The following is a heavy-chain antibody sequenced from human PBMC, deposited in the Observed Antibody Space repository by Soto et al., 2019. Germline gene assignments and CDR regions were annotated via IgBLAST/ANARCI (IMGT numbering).Heavy chain of an antibody. CDR1: GFTFSNAW. J-gene: IGHJ4*02. Sequence: GSLRLSCAASGFTFSNAWMSRVRQAPGKGLEWVGRIKSKTDGGTTDYAAPVKGRFTISRDDSKNTLYLQMNSLKTEDTAVYYCTTYIFGAVITIDYWGQGTLVTVSS. D-gene: IGHD3-3*02. CDR3: TTYIFGAVITIDY. V-gene: IGHV3-15*01. CDR2: IKSKTDGGTT.